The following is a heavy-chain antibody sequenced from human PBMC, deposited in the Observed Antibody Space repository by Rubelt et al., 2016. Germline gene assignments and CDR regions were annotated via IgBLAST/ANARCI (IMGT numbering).Heavy chain of an antibody. CDR3: ARLSITVAVDY. J-gene: IGHJ4*02. V-gene: IGHV4-59*04. CDR2: IFYSGST. D-gene: IGHD6-19*01. CDR1: GFTFGDYA. Sequence: VQLVESGGGLVKPGRSLRLSCTASGFTFGDYAMSWFRQSPGKGLEWIGNIFYSGSTFYNSSLKSRVTISVDTSKNQFSLRLTSVTAADTAVYYCARLSITVAVDYWGQGTLVTVSS.